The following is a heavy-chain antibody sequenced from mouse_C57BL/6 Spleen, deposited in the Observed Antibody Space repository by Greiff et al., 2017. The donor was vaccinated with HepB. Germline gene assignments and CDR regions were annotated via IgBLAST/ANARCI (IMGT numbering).Heavy chain of an antibody. J-gene: IGHJ4*01. CDR3: ARDGSSPYAMDY. V-gene: IGHV1-55*01. Sequence: QVQLQQPGAELVKPGASVKMSCKASGYTFTSYWITWVKQSPGQGLEWIGDIYPGSGSTNYNEKFKSKATLTVDTSSSTAYMQLSSLTSEDSAVYYCARDGSSPYAMDYWGQGTSVTVSS. CDR2: IYPGSGST. D-gene: IGHD1-1*01. CDR1: GYTFTSYW.